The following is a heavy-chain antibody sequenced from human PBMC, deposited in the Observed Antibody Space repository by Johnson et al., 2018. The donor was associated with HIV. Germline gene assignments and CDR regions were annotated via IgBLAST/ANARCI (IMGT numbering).Heavy chain of an antibody. CDR1: GFIFDDYG. CDR2: INWNGGST. J-gene: IGHJ3*02. V-gene: IGHV3-20*04. Sequence: VQLVESGGGLVRPGGSLRLSCAASGFIFDDYGMSWVRQAPGKGLEWVSGINWNGGSTGYADSVKGRFTISRDNAKNSLYLQMNSLRAEDMAFYYCARDHSGSYGFLDAFDIWGQGTMVTVSS. D-gene: IGHD1-26*01. CDR3: ARDHSGSYGFLDAFDI.